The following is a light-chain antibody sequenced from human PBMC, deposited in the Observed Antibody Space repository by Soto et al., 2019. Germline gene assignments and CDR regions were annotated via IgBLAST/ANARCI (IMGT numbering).Light chain of an antibody. CDR3: QRYNSAPQT. V-gene: IGKV1-27*01. CDR1: QGISNY. J-gene: IGKJ1*01. CDR2: GAS. Sequence: DIQMTQSPSSLSAAVGDRVPITCRASQGISNYLAWYQQKPGEVPKLLIYGASTLQSGVPSRFSGSGSGTDFTLTISSLQPEDVATYYCQRYNSAPQTFGQGTKVEIK.